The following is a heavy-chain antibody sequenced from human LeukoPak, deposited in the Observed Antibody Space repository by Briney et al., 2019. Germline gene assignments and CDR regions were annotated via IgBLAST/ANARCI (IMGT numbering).Heavy chain of an antibody. J-gene: IGHJ4*02. Sequence: SGGSLRLSCAASGFTFRNYVIHWVRQAPGKGLEWVAVTSSDLNVKLYADSVKGRFTISRDNSRSTLYLQMNSLTPEDTAIYYLGEEGYYGSGSPPSLYFDYWGQGTLVTVSS. CDR3: GEEGYYGSGSPPSLYFDY. D-gene: IGHD3-10*01. CDR1: GFTFRNYV. V-gene: IGHV3-30*18. CDR2: TSSDLNVK.